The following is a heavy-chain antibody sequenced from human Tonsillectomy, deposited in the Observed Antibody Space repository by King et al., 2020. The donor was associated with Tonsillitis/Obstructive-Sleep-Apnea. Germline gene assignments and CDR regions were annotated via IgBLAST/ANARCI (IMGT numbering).Heavy chain of an antibody. J-gene: IGHJ6*03. CDR3: ARDEEIPVASYHYYYMDV. CDR2: INTNTGNP. CDR1: GYTFTDYP. V-gene: IGHV7-4-1*02. Sequence: QLVQSGSELKKPGASVKVSCKASGYTFTDYPMNWVRQAPGQGLEWMGWINTNTGNPTYAQGFTGRFVFSLDTSVSTAYLQISSLKAEDTAVYYCARDEEIPVASYHYYYMDVWGKGTTVTVSS. D-gene: IGHD2-2*01.